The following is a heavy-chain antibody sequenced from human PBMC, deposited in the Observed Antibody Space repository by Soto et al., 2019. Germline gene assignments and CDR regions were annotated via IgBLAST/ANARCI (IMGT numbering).Heavy chain of an antibody. CDR3: ARRLFGSGWTLDS. CDR2: VHHTGST. J-gene: IGHJ4*02. V-gene: IGHV4-59*13. Sequence: SETLSLTCDVSGASITTYYWSWIRQAPGKGLEWIGNVHHTGSTDYNSSLRSRVTISVDTSKNRFSLNMNSVTAADTAVYYCARRLFGSGWTLDSWGQGALVTVSS. D-gene: IGHD6-19*01. CDR1: GASITTYY.